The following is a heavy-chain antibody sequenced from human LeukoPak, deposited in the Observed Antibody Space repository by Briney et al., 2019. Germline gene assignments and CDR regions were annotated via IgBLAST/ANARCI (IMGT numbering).Heavy chain of an antibody. CDR1: SYSISSGYY. J-gene: IGHJ4*02. V-gene: IGHV4-38-2*02. D-gene: IGHD2-21*02. Sequence: SETLSLTCSVSSYSISSGYYWGWIRQPPGKGLEWIGSIYHSGSTYYNPSLKSRVTISVDTSKNQFSLKLSSVTAADTAVYYCARVVGGDFMFDYWGQGTLVTVSS. CDR2: IYHSGST. CDR3: ARVVGGDFMFDY.